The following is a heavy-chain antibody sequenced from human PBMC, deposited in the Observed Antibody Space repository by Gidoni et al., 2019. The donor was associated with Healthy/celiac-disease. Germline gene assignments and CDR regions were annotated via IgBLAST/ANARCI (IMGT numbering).Heavy chain of an antibody. CDR1: GFTFSSSA. CDR3: AKVPDIVVVPAANFDY. V-gene: IGHV3-23*01. CDR2: TSGRCGST. J-gene: IGHJ4*02. D-gene: IGHD2-2*01. Sequence: EVQLLESGGGLVQPGGSLRLSCAASGFTFSSSAMSWVRQAPGKGLEWVSATSGRCGSTYYADSVKGRFTISRDNSKNTLYLQMNSLRAEDTAVYYCAKVPDIVVVPAANFDYWGQGTLVTVSS.